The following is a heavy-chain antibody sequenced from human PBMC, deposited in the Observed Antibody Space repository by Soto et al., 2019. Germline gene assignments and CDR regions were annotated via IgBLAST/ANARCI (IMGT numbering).Heavy chain of an antibody. Sequence: GGSLRLSCAASGFPFNNAWINWVRQVPGKGLEWVGRVKSKADGGSGDYAAPVKGRFVVSRDDSKDIVYLQMNSLKIEYTGVYYCTTDSRTTLPEIRFDYWGQGTQVTVSS. CDR1: GFPFNNAW. V-gene: IGHV3-15*07. D-gene: IGHD1-26*01. CDR3: TTDSRTTLPEIRFDY. J-gene: IGHJ4*02. CDR2: VKSKADGGSG.